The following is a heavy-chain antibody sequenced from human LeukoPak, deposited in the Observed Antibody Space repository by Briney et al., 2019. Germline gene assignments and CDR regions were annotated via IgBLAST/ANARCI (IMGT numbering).Heavy chain of an antibody. CDR2: IKQDGSEK. V-gene: IGHV3-7*01. D-gene: IGHD3-22*01. CDR3: ARRYYYDSSGSQAGFDY. Sequence: PGGSLRLSCAASGFTFSSYWMSWVRQAPGKGLEWVANIKQDGSEKYYVDSVKGRFTISRDNAKNSLYLQMNSLRAEDTAVYYCARRYYYDSSGSQAGFDYWGQGTLVTVSS. J-gene: IGHJ4*02. CDR1: GFTFSSYW.